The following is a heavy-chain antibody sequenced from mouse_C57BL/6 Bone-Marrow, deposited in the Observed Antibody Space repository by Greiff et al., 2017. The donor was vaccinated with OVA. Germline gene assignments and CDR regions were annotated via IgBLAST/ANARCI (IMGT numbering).Heavy chain of an antibody. D-gene: IGHD2-5*01. J-gene: IGHJ2*01. Sequence: EVKLVESGPGMVKPSQSLSLTCTVTGYSITSGYDWHWIRHFPGNKLEWMGYISYSGSTNYNPSLKSRISITPDTSKNHFFLQVNSVTTEDTATYYCARGHYSNYYFDYWGQGTTLTVSS. CDR2: ISYSGST. V-gene: IGHV3-1*01. CDR3: ARGHYSNYYFDY. CDR1: GYSITSGYD.